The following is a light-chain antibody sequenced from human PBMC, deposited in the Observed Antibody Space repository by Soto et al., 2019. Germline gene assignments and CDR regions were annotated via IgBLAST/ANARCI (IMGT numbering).Light chain of an antibody. Sequence: DGRCTMSPSFLSASVGDRVTIPCRASQGISSYLAWYQQKPGKAPKLLIYAASTLQSGVPSRFSGSGSGTEFTLTISSLQPEDFATYYCQQLNIYPITFGQGARLEVK. CDR3: QQLNIYPIT. CDR2: AAS. V-gene: IGKV1-9*01. J-gene: IGKJ5*01. CDR1: QGISSY.